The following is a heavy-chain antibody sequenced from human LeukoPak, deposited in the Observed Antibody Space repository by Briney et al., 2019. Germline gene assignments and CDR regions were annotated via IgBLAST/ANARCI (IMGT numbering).Heavy chain of an antibody. CDR2: IYYSGST. CDR1: GGSISSGGYY. Sequence: PLQTPYITCTVSGGSISSGGYYWSWIRQHPGKGLEWIGYIYYSGSTYYNPSLKSRVTISVDTSKNQFSLKLSSVTAADTAVYYCARVITMVRGVINYYYGMDVRGQGTTVTVSS. CDR3: ARVITMVRGVINYYYGMDV. D-gene: IGHD3-10*01. V-gene: IGHV4-31*03. J-gene: IGHJ6*02.